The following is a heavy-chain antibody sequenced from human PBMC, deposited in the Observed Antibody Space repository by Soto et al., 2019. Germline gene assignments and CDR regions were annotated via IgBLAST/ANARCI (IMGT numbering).Heavy chain of an antibody. J-gene: IGHJ4*02. Sequence: QVQLQESGPGLVKPSQTLSLTCTVSGGSIHDYYWVWIRQPPGKGLEWIGSILYTGSTDYNPSLKSRVTLSLATSKNQFSPNLSSVTAADTAVYYCARVNRGAFDHWGQGALVTVSS. CDR3: ARVNRGAFDH. V-gene: IGHV4-59*01. CDR1: GGSIHDYY. CDR2: ILYTGST.